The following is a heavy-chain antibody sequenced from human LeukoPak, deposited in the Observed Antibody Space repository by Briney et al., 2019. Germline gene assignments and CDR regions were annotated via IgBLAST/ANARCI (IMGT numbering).Heavy chain of an antibody. Sequence: ASVKVSCKASGYIFTDYYMHWVRQAPGQELGWMGRINPNNGGTNYAQKFQGRVTMTRDTSISTAYTELSSLRSEDTATYYCARDMSSVLRFLEWSPRHSLDYWGQGTLVTVSS. J-gene: IGHJ4*02. CDR2: INPNNGGT. CDR1: GYIFTDYY. CDR3: ARDMSSVLRFLEWSPRHSLDY. D-gene: IGHD3-3*01. V-gene: IGHV1/OR15-1*02.